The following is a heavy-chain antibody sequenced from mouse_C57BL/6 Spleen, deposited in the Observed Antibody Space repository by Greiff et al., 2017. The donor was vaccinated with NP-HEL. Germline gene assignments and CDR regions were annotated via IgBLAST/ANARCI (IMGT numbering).Heavy chain of an antibody. CDR1: GYTFTSYW. D-gene: IGHD2-5*01. Sequence: QVQLQQSGAELVKPGASVKMSCKASGYTFTSYWITWVKQRPGQGLEWIGDIYPGSGSTNYNEKFKSKATLTVDTSSSTAYMQLSSLTSEDSAVYYGARDYSNSAWFAYWGQGTLVTVSA. CDR2: IYPGSGST. J-gene: IGHJ3*01. CDR3: ARDYSNSAWFAY. V-gene: IGHV1-55*01.